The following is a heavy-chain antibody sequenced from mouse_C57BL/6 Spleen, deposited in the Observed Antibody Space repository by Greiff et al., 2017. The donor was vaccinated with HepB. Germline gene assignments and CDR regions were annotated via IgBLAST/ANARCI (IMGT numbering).Heavy chain of an antibody. CDR1: GYKFTDYN. V-gene: IGHV1-18*01. CDR2: INPNNGGT. J-gene: IGHJ1*03. Sequence: VQLQQSGPELVKPGASVKIPCKASGYKFTDYNMDWVKQSHGKSLEWIGDINPNNGGTIYNQKFKGKATLTVVKSSSTAYMELRSLTSEDTAVYYCARGGGSSSRYWYFDVWGTGTTVTVSS. D-gene: IGHD1-1*01. CDR3: ARGGGSSSRYWYFDV.